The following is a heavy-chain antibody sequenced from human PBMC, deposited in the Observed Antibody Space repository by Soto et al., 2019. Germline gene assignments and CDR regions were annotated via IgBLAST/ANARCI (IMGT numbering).Heavy chain of an antibody. CDR1: GFTFSSYA. V-gene: IGHV3-23*01. D-gene: IGHD6-19*01. CDR3: AKTLGQQWLGNWFDP. J-gene: IGHJ5*02. Sequence: EVQLLESGGGLVQPGGSLRLSCAASGFTFSSYAMSWVRQAPGKGLEWVSAISGSGGSTYHADSVKGRFTISRDNSKNTLYLQMNSLRAEDTAVYYCAKTLGQQWLGNWFDPWGQGTLITVSS. CDR2: ISGSGGST.